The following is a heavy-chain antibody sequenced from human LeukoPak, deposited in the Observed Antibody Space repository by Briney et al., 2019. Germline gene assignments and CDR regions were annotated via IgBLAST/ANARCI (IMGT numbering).Heavy chain of an antibody. D-gene: IGHD4-17*01. J-gene: IGHJ4*02. CDR2: ISGSGGST. CDR3: AKDKWPTVPSSPIDY. Sequence: PGGSLRLSCAASGFTFSSYAMSWVRQAPGKGLEWVSAISGSGGSTYYADSVKGRFTISRDSSKNTLYLQMNSLRAEDTAVYYCAKDKWPTVPSSPIDYWGQGTLVTVSS. V-gene: IGHV3-23*01. CDR1: GFTFSSYA.